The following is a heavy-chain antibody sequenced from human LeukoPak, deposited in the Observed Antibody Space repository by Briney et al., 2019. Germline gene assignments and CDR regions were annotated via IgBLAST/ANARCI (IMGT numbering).Heavy chain of an antibody. D-gene: IGHD2-2*03. CDR1: GFTFSSYA. J-gene: IGHJ4*02. Sequence: GGSLRLSCAASGFTFSSYAMSWVRQAPGKGLEWVSAISGSGGSTYYADSVKGRFTISRDNSKNTLYLQMNSLRAEDTAVYYCAGLMGIVVVPAAMLYYWGQGTLVTVSS. CDR2: ISGSGGST. V-gene: IGHV3-23*01. CDR3: AGLMGIVVVPAAMLYY.